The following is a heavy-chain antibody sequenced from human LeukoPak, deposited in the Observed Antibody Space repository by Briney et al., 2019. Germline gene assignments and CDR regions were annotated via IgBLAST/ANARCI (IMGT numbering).Heavy chain of an antibody. V-gene: IGHV4-59*12. CDR2: ISYSGST. D-gene: IGHD3-16*01. CDR1: GGSISTYY. Sequence: SETLSLTCTVSGGSISTYYWSWLRQPPGKGLEWIGYISYSGSTNYNPSLKTLKSRVTFSLNTSKNQFSLTLSSVTAADTAVYYCARETSGVNDYWGQGTLVTVSS. CDR3: ARETSGVNDY. J-gene: IGHJ4*02.